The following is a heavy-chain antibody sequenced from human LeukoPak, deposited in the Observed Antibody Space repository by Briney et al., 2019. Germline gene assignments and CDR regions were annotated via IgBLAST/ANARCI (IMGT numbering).Heavy chain of an antibody. J-gene: IGHJ5*02. D-gene: IGHD2-2*01. V-gene: IGHV4-59*08. Sequence: SETLSLTCSVSGLSLRIHHWRWTRQPPGKGLEWIGYIYYSGSTNYNPSLKSRVTISVDTSKNQFSLKLISVTAADTPVYYCARYVGYSSNTSCAPWFVLWRQGTLVTVSS. CDR2: IYYSGST. CDR3: ARYVGYSSNTSCAPWFVL. CDR1: GLSLRIHH.